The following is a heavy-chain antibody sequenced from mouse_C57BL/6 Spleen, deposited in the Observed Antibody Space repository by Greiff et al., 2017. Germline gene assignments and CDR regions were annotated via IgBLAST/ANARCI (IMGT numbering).Heavy chain of an antibody. J-gene: IGHJ4*01. CDR1: GYTFTSYW. CDR2: IDPSDSDT. CDR3: TRSDLLRAMDY. V-gene: IGHV1-52*01. Sequence: QVQLQQPGAELVRPGSSVKLSCKASGYTFTSYWMHWVKQRPIQGLEWIGNIDPSDSDTHYNQKFKDKATLTVDKSSSTAYMRLSSLTSEDSAVYYCTRSDLLRAMDYWGQGTSVTVSS. D-gene: IGHD2-1*01.